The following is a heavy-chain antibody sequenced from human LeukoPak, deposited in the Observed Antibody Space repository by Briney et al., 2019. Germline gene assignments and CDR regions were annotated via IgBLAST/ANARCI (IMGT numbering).Heavy chain of an antibody. CDR3: AKEGKTRNWNYYQAKPVY. J-gene: IGHJ4*02. D-gene: IGHD1-7*01. CDR2: IYSGGTT. Sequence: GGSLRLSCAVSGFTVSGNYMSWVRQAPGKGLEWVSLIYSGGTTYYADSVKGRFTISRDNSKNTLYLQMNSLRAEDTAVYYCAKEGKTRNWNYYQAKPVYWGQGTLVTVSS. CDR1: GFTVSGNY. V-gene: IGHV3-53*01.